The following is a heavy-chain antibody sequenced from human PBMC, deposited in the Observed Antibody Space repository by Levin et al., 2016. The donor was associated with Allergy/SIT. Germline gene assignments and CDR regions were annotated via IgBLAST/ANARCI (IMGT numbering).Heavy chain of an antibody. V-gene: IGHV1-2*04. D-gene: IGHD2-2*02. CDR3: ARDLVVPAAIPLYGMDV. Sequence: ASVKVSCKASGYTFTGYYMHWVRQAPGQGLEWMGWINPNSGGTNYAQKFQGWVTMTRDTSISTAYMELSRLRSDDTAVYYCARDLVVPAAIPLYGMDVWGQGTTVTVSS. CDR1: GYTFTGYY. CDR2: INPNSGGT. J-gene: IGHJ6*02.